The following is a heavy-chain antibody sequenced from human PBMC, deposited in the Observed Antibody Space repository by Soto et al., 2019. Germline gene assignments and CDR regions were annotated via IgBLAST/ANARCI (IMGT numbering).Heavy chain of an antibody. CDR1: GGKFTTYA. CDR2: IITFFGAA. J-gene: IGHJ6*02. V-gene: IGHV1-69*01. CDR3: ARGGKERFRGPGMDV. D-gene: IGHD1-1*01. Sequence: QVQLVQSGAEVRKPGSSVRVSCKASGGKFTTYAINWVRQAPGQGLEWLGGIITFFGAAMYAQKFQDRVTITADEFTTTAYMELSSLRSDDTAVYYCARGGKERFRGPGMDVWGQGTTGTVSS.